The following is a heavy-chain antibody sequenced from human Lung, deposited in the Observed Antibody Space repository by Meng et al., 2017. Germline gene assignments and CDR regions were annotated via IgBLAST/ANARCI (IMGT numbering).Heavy chain of an antibody. J-gene: IGHJ4*02. CDR1: GYNFPDYY. Sequence: QVQLVQSGAEGKKPGASVKVSCKPSGYNFPDYYIHWVRLAPGQGLEWMGHIDPKSGDTRYAQKFQGRVTITGDTSIGTAYMELTGLRSDDTALYYCARDEDISAAGKLFGDYWGQGTLVTVSS. CDR2: IDPKSGDT. CDR3: ARDEDISAAGKLFGDY. V-gene: IGHV1-2*06. D-gene: IGHD6-13*01.